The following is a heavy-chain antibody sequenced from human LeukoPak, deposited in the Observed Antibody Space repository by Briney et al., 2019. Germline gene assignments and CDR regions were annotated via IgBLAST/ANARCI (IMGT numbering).Heavy chain of an antibody. V-gene: IGHV3-11*05. CDR2: ISGSSTYT. CDR3: ARAKGRRDYFDY. CDR1: GFTLNDYY. Sequence: PGGSLRLSCVASGFTLNDYYMSWIRQAPGKGLEWLSCISGSSTYTNYADSVRGRFTISRDNAKNSLYLQVNSLRAEDTAVYYCARAKGRRDYFDYWGQGTLVTVSS. J-gene: IGHJ4*02. D-gene: IGHD3-10*01.